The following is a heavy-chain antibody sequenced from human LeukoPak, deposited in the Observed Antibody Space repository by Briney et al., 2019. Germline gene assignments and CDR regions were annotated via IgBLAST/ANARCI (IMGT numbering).Heavy chain of an antibody. CDR3: AKDVVVVVAPDEGYFQH. Sequence: PGGSLRLSCAASGFTFSSYAMSWVRQAPGKGLEWVSAISGSGGSTYYADSVKGRFTISRDNSKNTLYLQMNSLRAEDTAVYYCAKDVVVVVAPDEGYFQHWGQGTLVTVSS. CDR2: ISGSGGST. J-gene: IGHJ1*01. V-gene: IGHV3-23*01. D-gene: IGHD2-15*01. CDR1: GFTFSSYA.